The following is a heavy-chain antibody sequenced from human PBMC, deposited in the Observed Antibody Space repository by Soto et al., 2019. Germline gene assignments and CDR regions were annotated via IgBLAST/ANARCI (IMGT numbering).Heavy chain of an antibody. CDR1: AFTVSNNY. Sequence: GGSLRLSCAATAFTVSNNYMTWVRQAPGKGLEWVSAIYTGGSTYYADSVKGRFTISRDNSKNTVYLQMNSLRADDTAVYYCARAGQDAFDIWGQGTMVTVSS. CDR2: IYTGGST. J-gene: IGHJ3*02. V-gene: IGHV3-66*01. CDR3: ARAGQDAFDI.